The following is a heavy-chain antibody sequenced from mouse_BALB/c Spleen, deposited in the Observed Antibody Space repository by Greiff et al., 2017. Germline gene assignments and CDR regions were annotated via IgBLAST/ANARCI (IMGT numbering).Heavy chain of an antibody. D-gene: IGHD2-2*01. J-gene: IGHJ3*01. V-gene: IGHV3-2*02. CDR3: ASGGYGYDGVWFAY. CDR2: ISYSGST. Sequence: EVKLQESGPGLVKPSQSLSLTCTVTGYSITSDYAWNWIRQFPGNKLEWMGYISYSGSTSYNPSLKSRISITRDTSKNQFFLLLNSVTTEDTATYYCASGGYGYDGVWFAYWGQGTLVTVSA. CDR1: GYSITSDYA.